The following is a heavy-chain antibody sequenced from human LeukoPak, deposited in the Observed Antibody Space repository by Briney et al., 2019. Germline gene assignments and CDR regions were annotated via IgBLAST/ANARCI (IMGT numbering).Heavy chain of an antibody. Sequence: GVSLRLSCAASGFTSSSYAMSWVRQTPGKGLEWVSAISGSGGSTYYADSVKGRFTISRDNSKNTLFLQMNSLRAEDTAPYYCAKSVAIYFYYGLDVWGQGTTVAVSS. D-gene: IGHD3-3*01. CDR3: AKSVAIYFYYGLDV. CDR2: ISGSGGST. J-gene: IGHJ6*02. V-gene: IGHV3-23*01. CDR1: GFTSSSYA.